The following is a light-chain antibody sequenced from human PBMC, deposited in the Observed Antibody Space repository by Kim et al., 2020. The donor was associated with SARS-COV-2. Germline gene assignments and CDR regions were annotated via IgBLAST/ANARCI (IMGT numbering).Light chain of an antibody. CDR2: DAS. CDR3: QQYDNLPLT. J-gene: IGKJ4*01. V-gene: IGKV1-33*01. CDR1: QDISNY. Sequence: DIQLTQSPSSLSASVGDRVIITCQASQDISNYLNWYQQKPGKAPKLLIYDASNLETGVPSRFSGSGSGTDFTFTISSLQPEDIATYYCQQYDNLPLTFGGGTKLEI.